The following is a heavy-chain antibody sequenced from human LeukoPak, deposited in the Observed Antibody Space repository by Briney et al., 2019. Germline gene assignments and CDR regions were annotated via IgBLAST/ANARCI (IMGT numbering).Heavy chain of an antibody. CDR1: GGSISSSSYY. CDR3: ARRTPILKNYDSDPIDAFDI. V-gene: IGHV4-39*01. J-gene: IGHJ3*02. Sequence: SETLSLTCTVSGGSISSSSYYWGWIRQPPGKGLEWIGSMYSSGSTYYNPSLKSRVTISVDTSKNQFSLRLSSVTAADTAVYYCARRTPILKNYDSDPIDAFDIWGQGTMVTVSS. D-gene: IGHD3-22*01. CDR2: MYSSGST.